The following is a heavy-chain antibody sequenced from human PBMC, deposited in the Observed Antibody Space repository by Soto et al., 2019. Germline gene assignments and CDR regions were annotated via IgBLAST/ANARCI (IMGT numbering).Heavy chain of an antibody. Sequence: GGSLRLSCAASGFTFSSYWMSWVRQDPGKGLEWVANIKQDGSEKYYVDSVKGRFTISRDNAKNSLYLQMNSLRAEDTAVYYCARGIAARPPYYYYMDVWGKGTTVTVSS. CDR3: ARGIAARPPYYYYMDV. V-gene: IGHV3-7*01. CDR1: GFTFSSYW. D-gene: IGHD6-6*01. CDR2: IKQDGSEK. J-gene: IGHJ6*03.